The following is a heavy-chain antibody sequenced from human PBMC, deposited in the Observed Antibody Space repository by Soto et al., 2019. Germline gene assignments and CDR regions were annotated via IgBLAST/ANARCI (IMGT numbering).Heavy chain of an antibody. CDR2: VSSSGNT. CDR3: ARADYDILTGSYAVDV. V-gene: IGHV4-4*07. CDR1: GGSMGNYY. D-gene: IGHD3-9*01. J-gene: IGHJ6*02. Sequence: QVQLQESGPGLVKPSETLSLTCTVSGGSMGNYYWFWIRQFAGKELEWIGRVSSSGNTNDNPSLKSRATLSIDTSKNQFSLKLSSVTAADTVVYYCARADYDILTGSYAVDVWGQGTTVTVSS.